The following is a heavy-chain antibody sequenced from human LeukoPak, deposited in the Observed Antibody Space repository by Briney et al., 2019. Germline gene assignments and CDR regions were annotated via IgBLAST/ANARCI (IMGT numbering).Heavy chain of an antibody. J-gene: IGHJ4*02. V-gene: IGHV3-23*01. Sequence: GGSLRLSCAASGFTFSSYAMSWVRQAPGKGLEWVSGMSGRGGSTYHADSVKGRFTISRDNSKNMLYLQMNSLSAEDTAVYYCAKDLGLVGSGSYYFDYWGQGTLVTVSS. D-gene: IGHD3-10*01. CDR3: AKDLGLVGSGSYYFDY. CDR1: GFTFSSYA. CDR2: MSGRGGST.